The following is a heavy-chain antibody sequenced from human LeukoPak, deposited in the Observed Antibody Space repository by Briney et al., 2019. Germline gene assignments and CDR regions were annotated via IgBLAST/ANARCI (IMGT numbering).Heavy chain of an antibody. J-gene: IGHJ4*02. CDR2: IYFTGST. CDR1: GGSINSFY. CDR3: ARARYFDSSGHYYDFDY. D-gene: IGHD3-22*01. V-gene: IGHV4-59*08. Sequence: SETLSLTCTVSGGSINSFYWTWIRQSPGKGLEWIGHIYFTGSTNYNPSLKGRVTISIDRSKQQFSLKLSSVTAADTAVYYCARARYFDSSGHYYDFDYWGQGTLATVSS.